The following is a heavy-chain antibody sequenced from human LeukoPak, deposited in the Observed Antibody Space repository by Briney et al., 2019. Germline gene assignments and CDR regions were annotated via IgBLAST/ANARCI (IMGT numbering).Heavy chain of an antibody. CDR3: MRRPSGLSLDY. D-gene: IGHD3-10*01. Sequence: SETLSLTCTVSGGSIGSSAYSWGWIRQPPGKGLEWIGSISYTGTTYYNPSLKSRVTISVDTSKNQFSLKLGSVTAADTAVYYCMRRPSGLSLDYWGQGILVTVSS. V-gene: IGHV4-39*01. CDR1: GGSIGSSAYS. CDR2: ISYTGTT. J-gene: IGHJ4*02.